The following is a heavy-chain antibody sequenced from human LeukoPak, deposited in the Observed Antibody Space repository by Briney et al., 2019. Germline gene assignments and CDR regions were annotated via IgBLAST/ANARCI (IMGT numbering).Heavy chain of an antibody. V-gene: IGHV3-15*01. CDR3: TTERDYHYFYFMDV. Sequence: GGSLRLSCAGSGISVTSTWTNWGRHAPGQRLGWVGRIKSKTDGGATDYAAPVTGRSTTSTASSKHTFFLQMNNLTTEDPAIYYCTTERDYHYFYFMDVWGKGTTVTVSS. CDR1: GISVTSTW. CDR2: IKSKTDGGAT. J-gene: IGHJ6*03.